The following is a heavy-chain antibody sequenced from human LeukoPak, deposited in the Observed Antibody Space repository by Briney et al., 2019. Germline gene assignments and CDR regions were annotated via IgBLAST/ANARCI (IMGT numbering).Heavy chain of an antibody. D-gene: IGHD3-3*01. J-gene: IGHJ4*02. V-gene: IGHV3-30-3*01. Sequence: GGSLRLSCAASGFTFSSHAMHWVRQAPGKGLEWVAVISYDGSNKYYADSVKGRFTISRDNSKNTLYLQMNSLRAEDTAVYYCARDRSYDFWSGYSTPDYWGQGTLVTVSS. CDR3: ARDRSYDFWSGYSTPDY. CDR2: ISYDGSNK. CDR1: GFTFSSHA.